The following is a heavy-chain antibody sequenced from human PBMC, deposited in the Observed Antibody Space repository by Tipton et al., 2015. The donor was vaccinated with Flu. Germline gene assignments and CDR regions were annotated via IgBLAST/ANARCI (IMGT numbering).Heavy chain of an antibody. Sequence: TLSLTCGVSGDSIRSSNYYWGWIRQPPGKGLEWIGNTFHSGNTYLNPSLKSRVTISIDTSKNQFSLKLSSVTAADPAVYYCARRDYSNYVSEPKNWFDPWGQGALVTVSS. V-gene: IGHV4-39*07. CDR1: GDSIRSSNYY. J-gene: IGHJ5*02. CDR3: ARRDYSNYVSEPKNWFDP. CDR2: TFHSGNT. D-gene: IGHD4-11*01.